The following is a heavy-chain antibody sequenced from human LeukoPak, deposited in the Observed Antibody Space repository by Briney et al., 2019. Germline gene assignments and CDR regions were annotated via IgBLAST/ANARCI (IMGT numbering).Heavy chain of an antibody. CDR1: GGSISSYY. CDR2: IYTSGST. D-gene: IGHD5-24*01. V-gene: IGHV4-4*07. J-gene: IGHJ4*02. Sequence: SETLSLTCTVSGGSISSYYWSWIRQPAGKGLEWIGRIYTSGSTNYNPSLKSRVTISVDTSKNQFSLKLSSVTAADTAVYYCASTQRWLQLHNYWGQGTLVTVSS. CDR3: ASTQRWLQLHNY.